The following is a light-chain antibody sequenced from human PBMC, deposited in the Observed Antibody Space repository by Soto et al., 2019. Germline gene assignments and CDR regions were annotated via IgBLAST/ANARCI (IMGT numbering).Light chain of an antibody. CDR1: QDISNY. J-gene: IGKJ4*01. Sequence: DIQMTQSPSSLSASVGDRVTITCQASQDISNYLNWYQQKPGKAPKLLIYEASNLETGVPSRFSGSGSGTDFTFTISRLQPEDIATYYCQQYDNLPLTFGGGTKVEIK. CDR2: EAS. V-gene: IGKV1-33*01. CDR3: QQYDNLPLT.